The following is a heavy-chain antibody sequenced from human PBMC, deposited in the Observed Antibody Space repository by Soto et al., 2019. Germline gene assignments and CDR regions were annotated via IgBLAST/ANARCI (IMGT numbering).Heavy chain of an antibody. CDR1: GYTFTSYA. CDR3: ARDWSYYDILAGPPPNDY. CDR2: ISAGNGNT. D-gene: IGHD3-9*01. V-gene: IGHV1-3*01. J-gene: IGHJ4*02. Sequence: ASVKVSCKASGYTFTSYAMHWVRQAPGQRLEWMGWISAGNGNTKYSQKFQGRVTITRDTSASTAYMELSSLRSEDTAVYYCARDWSYYDILAGPPPNDYWGQGTLVTVSS.